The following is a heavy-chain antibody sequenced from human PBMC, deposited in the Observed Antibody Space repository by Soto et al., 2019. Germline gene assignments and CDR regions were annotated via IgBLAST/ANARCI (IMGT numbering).Heavy chain of an antibody. CDR3: ARGVVYGDVGLAYGMDV. V-gene: IGHV4-34*01. Sequence: SETLSLTCVVYGESFSNHYWTWIRQAPAKGLEGVGEIYYSGSNRYNWSLGSRVTISVDTSKNQFSLMVSSVTAEDTAVYYCARGVVYGDVGLAYGMDVWGRGPTVTVSS. CDR2: IYYSGSN. CDR1: GESFSNHY. J-gene: IGHJ6*02. D-gene: IGHD4-17*01.